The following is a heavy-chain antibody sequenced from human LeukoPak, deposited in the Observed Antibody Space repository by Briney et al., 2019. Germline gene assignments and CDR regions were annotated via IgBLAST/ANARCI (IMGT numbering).Heavy chain of an antibody. CDR2: IKSKTDGGTT. V-gene: IGHV3-15*01. CDR3: TTDHSSYYDILTGRNFDY. Sequence: GGSLRLSCAASGFTFSNAWMSWVRQAPGKGLEWVGRIKSKTDGGTTDYAAPVKGRFTISRDDSKNTLYLQMNSLKTEDTAVYYCTTDHSSYYDILTGRNFDYWGQGTLVTVSS. CDR1: GFTFSNAW. J-gene: IGHJ4*02. D-gene: IGHD3-9*01.